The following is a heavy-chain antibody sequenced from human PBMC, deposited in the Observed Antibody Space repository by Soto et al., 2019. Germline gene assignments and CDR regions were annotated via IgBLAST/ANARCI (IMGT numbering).Heavy chain of an antibody. V-gene: IGHV3-33*01. CDR3: AREANFEFWSAYRRPYYFDY. Sequence: QVQLVESGGGVVQPGRSLRLSCAASGFTLSSYGMHWVRQAPGKGLEWVAVIWHDGSNKDYVDSVKGRFTISRDNSKSTLSLQMNSLRAEDTAVYSCAREANFEFWSAYRRPYYFDYWGQGTLVTVSS. CDR1: GFTLSSYG. CDR2: IWHDGSNK. J-gene: IGHJ4*02. D-gene: IGHD3-3*01.